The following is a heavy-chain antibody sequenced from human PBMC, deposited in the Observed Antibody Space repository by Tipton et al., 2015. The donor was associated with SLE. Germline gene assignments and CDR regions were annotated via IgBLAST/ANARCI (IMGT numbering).Heavy chain of an antibody. CDR2: IYYSGST. J-gene: IGHJ5*02. CDR3: ARGTVGWFDP. D-gene: IGHD3-10*01. Sequence: TLSLTCTVSGGSISSYYWSWIRQPPGKGLEWIGYIYYSGSTNYNPSLKSRVTISADTSKNQFSLKLSSVTAADTAVYYCARGTVGWFDPWGQGTLVTVSS. CDR1: GGSISSYY. V-gene: IGHV4-59*07.